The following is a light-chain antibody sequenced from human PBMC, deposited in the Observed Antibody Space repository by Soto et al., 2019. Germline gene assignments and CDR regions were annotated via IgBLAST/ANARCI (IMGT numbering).Light chain of an antibody. CDR3: CSYGGSFYV. J-gene: IGLJ1*01. CDR1: SSDVGGYNY. Sequence: QAALKGPGAGTGSPGRAVAISCSGTSSDVGGYNYVSWYQQHPGKAPKLIIFDVNKRPSGVPDRFSGSKSGSTASLTISGLQAEDEADYYCCSYGGSFYVVENGTKVPVL. CDR2: DVN. V-gene: IGLV2-11*01.